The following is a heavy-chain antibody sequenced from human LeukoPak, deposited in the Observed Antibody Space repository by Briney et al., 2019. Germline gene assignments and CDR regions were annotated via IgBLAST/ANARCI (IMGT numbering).Heavy chain of an antibody. V-gene: IGHV1-46*01. CDR1: GYIFTGYY. Sequence: ASVKVSCKTSGYIFTGYYMHWVRQAPGQGLEWMGIFNPTDGRASYAQKFQDRLTMARDTSTSTVYMEVSSLRSEDTAVYYCARENRPRGYSDSSGYTSLDYWGQGSLVTVSS. CDR2: FNPTDGRA. D-gene: IGHD3-22*01. CDR3: ARENRPRGYSDSSGYTSLDY. J-gene: IGHJ4*02.